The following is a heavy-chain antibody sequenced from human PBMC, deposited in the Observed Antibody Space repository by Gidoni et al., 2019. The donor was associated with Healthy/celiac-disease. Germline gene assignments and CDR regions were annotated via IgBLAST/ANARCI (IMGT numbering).Heavy chain of an antibody. J-gene: IGHJ4*02. CDR2: ISYDGSNK. V-gene: IGHV3-30*18. Sequence: QVQLVESGGGVVQPGRSLRLSCAASGFTFSSYGMHWVRPAPGKGMEWVAVISYDGSNKYYADSVKGRVTISRDNSKNTLYLQMNSLRAEDTAVYYCAKCTNGVCFRAEADYWGQGTLVTVSS. D-gene: IGHD2-8*01. CDR3: AKCTNGVCFRAEADY. CDR1: GFTFSSYG.